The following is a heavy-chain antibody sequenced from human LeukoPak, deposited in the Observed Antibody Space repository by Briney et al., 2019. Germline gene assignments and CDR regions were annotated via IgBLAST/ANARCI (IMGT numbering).Heavy chain of an antibody. D-gene: IGHD3-3*01. Sequence: SETLSLTCTVSGGSISFYYWSWIRQPAGKGLEWIGRIYTSGSTNYNPSLKSRVTMSVDTSKNQFSLKLSSVTAADTAVYYCARETYHDFWSGYYFDYWGQGTLVTVSS. CDR1: GGSISFYY. CDR3: ARETYHDFWSGYYFDY. CDR2: IYTSGST. J-gene: IGHJ4*02. V-gene: IGHV4-4*07.